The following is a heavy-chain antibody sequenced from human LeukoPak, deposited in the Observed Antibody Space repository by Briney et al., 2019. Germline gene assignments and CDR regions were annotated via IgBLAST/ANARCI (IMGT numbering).Heavy chain of an antibody. D-gene: IGHD5-12*01. V-gene: IGHV4-61*01. CDR2: IYYSGST. CDR1: GGSVSSGSYY. Sequence: SETLSLTCTVSGGSVSSGSYYWSWIRQPPGKGLERIGYIYYSGSTNYNPSLKSRVTISVDTSKNQFSLKLSSVTAADTAVYYCARAGRGYSGYVFYWGQGTLVTVSS. J-gene: IGHJ4*02. CDR3: ARAGRGYSGYVFY.